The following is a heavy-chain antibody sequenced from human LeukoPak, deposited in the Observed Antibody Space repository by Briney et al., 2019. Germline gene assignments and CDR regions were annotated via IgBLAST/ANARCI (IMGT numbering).Heavy chain of an antibody. CDR2: IYSDESST. D-gene: IGHD3-10*01. J-gene: IGHJ3*02. CDR1: GFTFSDYW. Sequence: AGSLRLSCAASGFTFSDYWMDWDRQAPGKGLEWDSRIYSDESSTYYADSVNGRVTISRDNAKNTLYLQMNSLRAEDTAMYYCARGSGSRNYYFGAFDIWGQGTMVTVSS. CDR3: ARGSGSRNYYFGAFDI. V-gene: IGHV3-74*01.